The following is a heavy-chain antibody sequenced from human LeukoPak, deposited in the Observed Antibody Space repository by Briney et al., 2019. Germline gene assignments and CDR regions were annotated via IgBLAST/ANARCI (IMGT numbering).Heavy chain of an antibody. CDR1: GGTFSSYA. D-gene: IGHD3-9*01. CDR3: ATDRNGRLGWFDP. V-gene: IGHV1-69*06. CDR2: IIPIFGTA. J-gene: IGHJ5*02. Sequence: ASVKVSCKASGGTFSSYAISWVRQAPGQGLEWMGGIIPIFGTANYAQKFQGRVTITADKSTSTAYMELRSLRSDDTAVYYCATDRNGRLGWFDPWGQGTLVTVSS.